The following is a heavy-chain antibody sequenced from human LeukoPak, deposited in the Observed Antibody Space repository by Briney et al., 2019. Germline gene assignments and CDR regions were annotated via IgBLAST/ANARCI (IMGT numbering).Heavy chain of an antibody. CDR3: ASADYYDSSGHYFDS. V-gene: IGHV5-51*01. CDR1: EFSFTSNW. D-gene: IGHD3-22*01. Sequence: GESLKISCKGSEFSFTSNWIAWVRQMPGKGLEWMGIIYPGDSDTRYGPSFQGHVTISADKSISTAYLQWTSLQASDTAIHYCASADYYDSSGHYFDSWGQGTLVTVSS. J-gene: IGHJ4*02. CDR2: IYPGDSDT.